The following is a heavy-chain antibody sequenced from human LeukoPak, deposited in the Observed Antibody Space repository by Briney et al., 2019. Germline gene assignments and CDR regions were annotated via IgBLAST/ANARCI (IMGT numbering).Heavy chain of an antibody. D-gene: IGHD3-22*01. CDR2: IIPILGIA. J-gene: IGHJ4*02. CDR1: GGTFSSYA. CDR3: AREEWEYYDSSGYYWVDY. Sequence: GASVKVSCKASGGTFSSYAIIWVRQAPGQGLEWMGRIIPILGIANYAQKFQGRVTITADKSTSTAYMELSSLRSEDTAVYYCAREEWEYYDSSGYYWVDYWGQGTLVTVSS. V-gene: IGHV1-69*04.